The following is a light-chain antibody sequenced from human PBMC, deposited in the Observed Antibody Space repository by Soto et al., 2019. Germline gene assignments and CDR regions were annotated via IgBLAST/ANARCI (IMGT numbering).Light chain of an antibody. J-gene: IGKJ4*01. CDR1: QSVSNN. V-gene: IGKV3-15*01. CDR3: QQYNNCPGT. CDR2: GAS. Sequence: EIVMTQSPATLSVSPGERATLSCRASQSVSNNLAWYQQKPGQAPRLLFYGASTRATGIPARFSGSGSGKEFTLTISSLQSGDFAVYYCQQYNNCPGTFGGGTVVEIK.